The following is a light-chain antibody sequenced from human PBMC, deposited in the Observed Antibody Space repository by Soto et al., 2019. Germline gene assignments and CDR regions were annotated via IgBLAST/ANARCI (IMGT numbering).Light chain of an antibody. Sequence: EIVLTQSPATLSLPPGERATLSCRASQSVSSYLAWYQQKPGQAPRLLIYDATNRATGIPARFSGSGSGTDFTLTISSLEPEDFAVSYCQQRSDWPRTFGQGTKVDIK. J-gene: IGKJ1*01. CDR1: QSVSSY. CDR2: DAT. CDR3: QQRSDWPRT. V-gene: IGKV3-11*01.